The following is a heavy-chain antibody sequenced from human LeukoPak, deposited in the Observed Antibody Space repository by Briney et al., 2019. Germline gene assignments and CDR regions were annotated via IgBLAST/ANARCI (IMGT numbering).Heavy chain of an antibody. Sequence: ASVKVSCKASGYTFTSYAMNWVRQAPGQGLEWMGWINTNTGNPTYAQGFTGRFVFSLDTSVSTAYLQISSLKAEDTTVYYCARLRGDPGIAIAGWEAYNFYYMDVWGKGTTVTVSS. V-gene: IGHV7-4-1*02. CDR1: GYTFTSYA. J-gene: IGHJ6*03. CDR3: ARLRGDPGIAIAGWEAYNFYYMDV. CDR2: INTNTGNP. D-gene: IGHD6-13*01.